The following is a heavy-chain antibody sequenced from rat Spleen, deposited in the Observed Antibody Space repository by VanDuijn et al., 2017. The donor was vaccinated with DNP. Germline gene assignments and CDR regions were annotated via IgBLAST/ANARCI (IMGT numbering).Heavy chain of an antibody. CDR3: ATLLYYSGGDY. D-gene: IGHD1-1*01. CDR2: IIYDGSRT. J-gene: IGHJ2*01. Sequence: EVQLVESGGGLVQPGRSLKLSCAASGFTFSDYNMAWVRQAPKKGLEWVATIIYDGSRTYYRDSVKGRFTISRDNAKSTLYLQMDSLRSEDTATYYCATLLYYSGGDYWGQGVMVTVSS. CDR1: GFTFSDYN. V-gene: IGHV5S10*01.